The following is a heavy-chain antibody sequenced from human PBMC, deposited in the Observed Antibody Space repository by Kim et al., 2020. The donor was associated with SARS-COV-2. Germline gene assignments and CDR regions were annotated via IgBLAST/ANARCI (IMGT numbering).Heavy chain of an antibody. CDR3: ARDLYSGYEFPYYYYYGMDV. J-gene: IGHJ6*02. Sequence: GGSLRLSCAASGFTFSDYYMSWIRQAPGKGLEWVSYISSSGSTIYYADSMKGRFTISRDNAKNSLYLQMNSLRAEDTAVYYCARDLYSGYEFPYYYYYGMDVWGQGTTVTVSS. CDR1: GFTFSDYY. CDR2: ISSSGSTI. D-gene: IGHD5-12*01. V-gene: IGHV3-11*01.